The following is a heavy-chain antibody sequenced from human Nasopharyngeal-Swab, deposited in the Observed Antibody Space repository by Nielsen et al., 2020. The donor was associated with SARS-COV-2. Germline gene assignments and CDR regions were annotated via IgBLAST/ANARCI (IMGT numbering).Heavy chain of an antibody. D-gene: IGHD5-12*01. CDR1: GFAFTDYS. CDR3: ARDDEDSGYDFDY. J-gene: IGHJ4*02. Sequence: GESLKISCAASGFAFTDYSMDWVRQAPGKGLEWVSYITSSSSTRYYADSVKGRFTVSRDNAKNSVYLQMKSLRDEDTAMYYCARDDEDSGYDFDYWGQGTLVTVSS. V-gene: IGHV3-48*02. CDR2: ITSSSSTR.